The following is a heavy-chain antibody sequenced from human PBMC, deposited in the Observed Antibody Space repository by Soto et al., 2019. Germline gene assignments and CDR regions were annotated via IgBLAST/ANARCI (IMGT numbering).Heavy chain of an antibody. CDR1: GFTFRSHA. D-gene: IGHD2-15*01. CDR3: AKGGCSGGNCSPNWFDP. CDR2: LSGSGVNT. J-gene: IGHJ5*02. V-gene: IGHV3-23*01. Sequence: GGSLRLSCAASGFTFRSHAMTWVRQAPGKGLEWVSSLSGSGVNTYYADSVKGRFTISRDNSKNTLYLQMNSLRAEDTAVYYCAKGGCSGGNCSPNWFDPWGQGTLVTVSS.